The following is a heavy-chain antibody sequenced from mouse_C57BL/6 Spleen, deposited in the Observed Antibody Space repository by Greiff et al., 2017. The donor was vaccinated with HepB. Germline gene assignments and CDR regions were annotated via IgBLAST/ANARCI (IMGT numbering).Heavy chain of an antibody. CDR2: ISDGGSYT. CDR1: GFTFSSYA. CDR3: ASDYYGSSYDWYFDV. V-gene: IGHV5-4*01. D-gene: IGHD1-1*01. J-gene: IGHJ1*03. Sequence: EVQLVESGGGLVKPGGSLKLSCAASGFTFSSYAMSWVRQTPEKRLEWVATISDGGSYTYYPDNVKGRFTISRDNAKNNLYLQMSHLKSEDTAMYYCASDYYGSSYDWYFDVWGTGTTVTVSS.